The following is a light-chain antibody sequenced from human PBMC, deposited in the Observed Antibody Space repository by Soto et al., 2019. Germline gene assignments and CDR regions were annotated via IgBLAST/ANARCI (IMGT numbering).Light chain of an antibody. CDR1: SSDVGGHNY. V-gene: IGLV2-14*01. CDR3: SSYTTSSTPYYV. Sequence: QSVLTQPASVSGSPGQSITISCTGSSSDVGGHNYVSWYQQHPGKAPKLMIYEVTKRPSGVSHRFSGSKSGNTASLTISGLQADDEADYYCSSYTTSSTPYYVFGTGTKATVL. J-gene: IGLJ1*01. CDR2: EVT.